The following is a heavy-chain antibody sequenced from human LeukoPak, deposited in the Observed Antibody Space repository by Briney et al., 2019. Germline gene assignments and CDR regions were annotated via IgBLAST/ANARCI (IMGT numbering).Heavy chain of an antibody. J-gene: IGHJ4*02. V-gene: IGHV3-23*01. CDR3: AHQAIGYSSSPFDY. Sequence: PGGSLRLSCAASGFTFSGYAMSWVRQAPGKGLEWVSAISGSGGSTYYADSVKGRFTISRDNSKNTLYLQMNSLRAEDTAVYYCAHQAIGYSSSPFDYWGQGTLVTVSS. CDR1: GFTFSGYA. D-gene: IGHD6-13*01. CDR2: ISGSGGST.